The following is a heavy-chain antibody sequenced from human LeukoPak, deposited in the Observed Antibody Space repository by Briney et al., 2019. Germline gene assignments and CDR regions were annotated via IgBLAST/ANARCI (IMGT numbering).Heavy chain of an antibody. V-gene: IGHV3-7*01. Sequence: GGSLRLSCAASGFIFTTYWMTWVRQAPGKGLEWLANIRQDGGATYYADSVKGRFTISRDNAKNSLYLQMHSLRADDTAVYYCATSLDTAGGPYWGQGTLVTVSS. J-gene: IGHJ4*02. CDR3: ATSLDTAGGPY. D-gene: IGHD5-18*01. CDR1: GFIFTTYW. CDR2: IRQDGGAT.